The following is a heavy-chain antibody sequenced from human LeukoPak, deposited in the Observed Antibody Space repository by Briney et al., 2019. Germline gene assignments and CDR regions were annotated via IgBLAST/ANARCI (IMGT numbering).Heavy chain of an antibody. CDR3: AQGKRGYSYGFDP. V-gene: IGHV3-30*02. Sequence: GGALRLSCAASVFTFSSYGMHWVRQAPGKGLEWVAFIRYDGSNKYYAYSLNGRFTISIVNSNKTLYLQLNRLRAEDTAVYYCAQGKRGYSYGFDPWGQGPLVTVSS. CDR2: IRYDGSNK. D-gene: IGHD5-18*01. J-gene: IGHJ5*02. CDR1: VFTFSSYG.